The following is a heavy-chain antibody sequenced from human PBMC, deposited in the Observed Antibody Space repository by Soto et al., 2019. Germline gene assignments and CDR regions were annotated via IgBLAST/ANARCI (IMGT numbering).Heavy chain of an antibody. J-gene: IGHJ5*02. V-gene: IGHV4-34*01. CDR3: ARETYSSGWYYWFDP. Sequence: SETLSLTCAVDGVSFIGYYWSWIRQPPGKGLEWIGEINHSGSTNYNPSLKSRVTISVDTSKNQFPLKLSSVTAADTAVYYCARETYSSGWYYWFDPWGQGTLVT. CDR2: INHSGST. D-gene: IGHD6-19*01. CDR1: GVSFIGYY.